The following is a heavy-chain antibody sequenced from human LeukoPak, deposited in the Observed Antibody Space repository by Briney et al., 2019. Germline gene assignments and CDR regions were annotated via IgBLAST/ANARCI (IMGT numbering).Heavy chain of an antibody. J-gene: IGHJ4*02. Sequence: PSETLSLTCAVSGYSISSGYYWGWIRQPPGKGLEWIGSIYHSGSTYYNPSLKSRVTISVDTPKNQFSLKLSSVTAADTAVYYCASSLIKGSGSYTFDYWGQGTLVTVSS. V-gene: IGHV4-38-2*01. CDR1: GYSISSGYY. CDR2: IYHSGST. CDR3: ASSLIKGSGSYTFDY. D-gene: IGHD3-10*01.